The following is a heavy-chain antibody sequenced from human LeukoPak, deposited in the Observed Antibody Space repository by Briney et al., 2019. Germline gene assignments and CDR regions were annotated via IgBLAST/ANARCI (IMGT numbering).Heavy chain of an antibody. CDR2: IYYSGST. CDR1: GGSVSSGSYY. D-gene: IGHD3-10*01. V-gene: IGHV4-61*01. CDR3: ARDQVPFGETLLSHFDY. J-gene: IGHJ4*02. Sequence: SETLSLTCTVSGGSVSSGSYYWSWIRQPPGKGLEWIGYIYYSGSTNYNPSLKSRVTISVDTSKNQFSLKLSSVTAADTAVYYCARDQVPFGETLLSHFDYWGQGTLVTVSS.